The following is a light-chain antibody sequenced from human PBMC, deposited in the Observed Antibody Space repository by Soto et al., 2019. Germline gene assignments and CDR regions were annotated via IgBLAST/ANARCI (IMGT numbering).Light chain of an antibody. CDR2: DAS. CDR3: QEYNSYWT. CDR1: QSISSW. J-gene: IGKJ1*01. V-gene: IGKV1-5*01. Sequence: DIQMTQSPSTLSASVGDRVTITCRASQSISSWLAWYQQKPGKAPKLLIYDASSLESGVSSRFSGSGSGTEFTLSISSLQTDDFAEYYCQEYNSYWTFGQGTKVEIK.